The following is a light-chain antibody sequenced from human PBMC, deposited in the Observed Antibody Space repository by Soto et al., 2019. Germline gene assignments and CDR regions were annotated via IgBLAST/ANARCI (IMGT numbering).Light chain of an antibody. CDR3: QQYNSYPWT. CDR1: QTISTW. J-gene: IGKJ1*01. Sequence: IQMTPSPSTLSASVGDRVTFTCRASQTISTWLAWYQQKAGEAPKLLIYKASTLEVGVPSRFSASGSGTEFTLTINTVQTADFATYYCQQYNSYPWTFGQGTKGDNK. CDR2: KAS. V-gene: IGKV1-5*03.